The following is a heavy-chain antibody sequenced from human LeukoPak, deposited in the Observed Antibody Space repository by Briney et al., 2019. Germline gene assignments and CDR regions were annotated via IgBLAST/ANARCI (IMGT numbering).Heavy chain of an antibody. CDR2: ISPDGSDK. J-gene: IGHJ4*02. CDR3: ARGIVVVVGASDHFDY. V-gene: IGHV3-7*01. CDR1: GFTFSTYW. D-gene: IGHD2-15*01. Sequence: GGSLRLSCVASGFTFSTYWMNWVRQAPGKGLERVGTISPDGSDKYYVDSVKGRFTISGDNAKTSLYLQINSLRADDTALYFCARGIVVVVGASDHFDYWGQGTLITVSS.